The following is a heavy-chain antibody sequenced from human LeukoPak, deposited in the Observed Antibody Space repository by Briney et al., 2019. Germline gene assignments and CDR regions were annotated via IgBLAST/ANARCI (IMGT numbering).Heavy chain of an antibody. V-gene: IGHV3-11*01. CDR1: GFTFSDYY. Sequence: GGSLRLSCAASGFTFSDYYMSWIRQAPGKGLEWVSYISSSGTTIYYADSVKGRFTISRDNAKNSLYLQMNSLRAEDTAVYYCARGPGRGYSYGAYFDYWGQGTLDTVSS. CDR2: ISSSGTTI. J-gene: IGHJ4*02. D-gene: IGHD5-18*01. CDR3: ARGPGRGYSYGAYFDY.